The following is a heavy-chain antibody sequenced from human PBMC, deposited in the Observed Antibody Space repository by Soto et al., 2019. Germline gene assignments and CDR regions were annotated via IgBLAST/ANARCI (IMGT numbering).Heavy chain of an antibody. CDR2: INHSGST. D-gene: IGHD2-15*01. CDR1: GGSFSGYY. J-gene: IGHJ4*02. Sequence: SETLSLTCAVYGGSFSGYYWSWIRQPPGKGLEWIGEINHSGSTNYNPSLKSRVTISVDTSKNQFSLKLSSVTAADTAVYYCARGPRLAYCSGGSCYMICYFDYWGQGTLVTVSS. CDR3: ARGPRLAYCSGGSCYMICYFDY. V-gene: IGHV4-34*01.